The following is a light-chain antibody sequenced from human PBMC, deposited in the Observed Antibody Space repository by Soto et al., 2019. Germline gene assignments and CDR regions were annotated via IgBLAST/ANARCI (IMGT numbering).Light chain of an antibody. CDR2: DAS. CDR1: PSVSNY. Sequence: EIVLTQSPATLSLSPGERATLSCRASPSVSNYLAWYQQKPGQAPRLLIYDASNRATGIPARFSGSGSGTDFTLTISSLEPEDFAVYYCQQRSSWPRTFGQGTKVEIK. CDR3: QQRSSWPRT. J-gene: IGKJ1*01. V-gene: IGKV3-11*01.